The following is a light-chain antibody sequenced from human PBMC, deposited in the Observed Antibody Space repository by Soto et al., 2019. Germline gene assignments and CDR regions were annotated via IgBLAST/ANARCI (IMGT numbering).Light chain of an antibody. CDR1: QSVSSAY. J-gene: IGKJ5*01. CDR3: QQYGNSPIT. CDR2: GTS. V-gene: IGKV3-20*01. Sequence: VLTQSPGTLSRSPGESATLPCRASQSVSSAYLGWYQQKPGQATRLLIYGTSSRDTGIPDRVSGRGSGTDGTLTISRLENEDFAVYYCQQYGNSPITFGQGTRLEI.